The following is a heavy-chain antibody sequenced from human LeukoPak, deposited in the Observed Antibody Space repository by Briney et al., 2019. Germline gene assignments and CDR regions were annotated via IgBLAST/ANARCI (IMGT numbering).Heavy chain of an antibody. Sequence: PSETLSLTCTVSGGSISSYYWSWIRQPPGKGLEWIGYIYYSGSTSYNPSLKSRVTISVDTSKNQFSLKLSSVTAADTAVYYCARVSTPYHDSSGTYYFDYWGQGTLVTVSS. J-gene: IGHJ4*02. CDR2: IYYSGST. CDR3: ARVSTPYHDSSGTYYFDY. V-gene: IGHV4-59*01. CDR1: GGSISSYY. D-gene: IGHD3-22*01.